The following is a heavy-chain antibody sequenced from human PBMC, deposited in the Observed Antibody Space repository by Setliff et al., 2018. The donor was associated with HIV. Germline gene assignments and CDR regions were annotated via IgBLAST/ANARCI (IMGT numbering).Heavy chain of an antibody. D-gene: IGHD6-19*01. CDR2: MYSSGST. V-gene: IGHV4-59*08. CDR3: ARGRRSSGWYVYH. CDR1: GDSVSGYY. Sequence: SETLSLTCGVSGDSVSGYYWIWIRQSPGKGLEWIGYMYSSGSTNYNPSLKSRVTISVDTSTNQFSLKLSSVTAADTAVYYCARGRRSSGWYVYHWGQGTLVTVSS. J-gene: IGHJ4*02.